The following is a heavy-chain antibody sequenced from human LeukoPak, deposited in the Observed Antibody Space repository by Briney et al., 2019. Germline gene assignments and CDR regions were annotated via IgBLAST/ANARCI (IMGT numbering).Heavy chain of an antibody. Sequence: ASVKVSSKASGYTFTSYGISWARQAPGQGLEWMGWISAYNGNTNYAQKLQGRVTMTTDTSTSTAYMELRSLRSDDTAVYYCARRGLIAVAGTQDYWGQGTLVTVSS. CDR3: ARRGLIAVAGTQDY. J-gene: IGHJ4*02. D-gene: IGHD6-19*01. V-gene: IGHV1-18*01. CDR1: GYTFTSYG. CDR2: ISAYNGNT.